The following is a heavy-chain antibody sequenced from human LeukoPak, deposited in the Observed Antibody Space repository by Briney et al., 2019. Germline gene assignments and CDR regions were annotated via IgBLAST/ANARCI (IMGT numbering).Heavy chain of an antibody. CDR3: ARIHDYSNYFHWYFDL. J-gene: IGHJ2*01. D-gene: IGHD4-11*01. CDR2: LTGSGDNT. Sequence: PEGSLRLSCAASGFTFRNYAMTWVRQAPGKGLEWVSALTGSGDNTYYADSVKGRFTISRDNSKNTLFLQTTSLRAEDTALYYCARIHDYSNYFHWYFDLWGRGTLVTVSS. CDR1: GFTFRNYA. V-gene: IGHV3-23*01.